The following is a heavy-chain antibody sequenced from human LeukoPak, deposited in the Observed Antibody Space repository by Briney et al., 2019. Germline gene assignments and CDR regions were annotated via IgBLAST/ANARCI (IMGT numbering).Heavy chain of an antibody. J-gene: IGHJ3*02. CDR3: ARQYYDFWSGYYEVFDI. D-gene: IGHD3-3*01. V-gene: IGHV3-7*01. Sequence: GGSLRLSCGASGFTFSSYWMSWVRQASGKGLEWVANIKQDASEKYYVDSVRGRFTISRDNAKNSLYLQMNSLRAEDTAVYYCARQYYDFWSGYYEVFDIWGQGTMVTVSS. CDR1: GFTFSSYW. CDR2: IKQDASEK.